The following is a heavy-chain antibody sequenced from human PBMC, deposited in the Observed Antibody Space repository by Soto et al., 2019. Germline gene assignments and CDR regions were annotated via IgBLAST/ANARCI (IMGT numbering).Heavy chain of an antibody. CDR1: GYTFTSHG. J-gene: IGHJ1*01. V-gene: IGHV1-18*01. CDR3: ARDQADCSGGSGYSAEYFQH. D-gene: IGHD2-15*01. Sequence: QVQLVQSGAEVKKPGASVKVSCRASGYTFTSHGISWVRQAPGQGLEWMGRISAYNGNTNYAQNLQDRVTMTTDTATSTAYMELRSLTSDDTALYYCARDQADCSGGSGYSAEYFQHWGQGTLVTVSS. CDR2: ISAYNGNT.